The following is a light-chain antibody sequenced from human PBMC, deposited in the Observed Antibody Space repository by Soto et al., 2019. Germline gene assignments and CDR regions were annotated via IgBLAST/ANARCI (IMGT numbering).Light chain of an antibody. J-gene: IGKJ1*01. CDR1: LSLSSGY. CDR2: DAS. Sequence: IVLTLSPGTLSFSPGERVALSCRASLSLSSGYLAWYQQKFGQAPRLRIYDASRRAPGIPERFSGSGSWTDFTLTINRLEPEDFAVYYCQQYGSSPTFGLGTKVDI. V-gene: IGKV3-20*01. CDR3: QQYGSSPT.